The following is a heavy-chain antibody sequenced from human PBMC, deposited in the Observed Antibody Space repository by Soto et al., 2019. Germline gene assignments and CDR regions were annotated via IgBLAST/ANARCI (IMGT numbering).Heavy chain of an antibody. CDR3: VKDIAASGAYWYFDL. V-gene: IGHV3-9*01. D-gene: IGHD6-13*01. J-gene: IGHJ2*01. Sequence: EMQLVESGGGLVQPGRSLRLSCAASGFTFDDFAMHWVRQAPGKGLEWVSGINWNSGDIDYADSVRGRFTISRDNAKNALYLQMNSLRAEDAAFYYCVKDIAASGAYWYFDLWGRGTLVTVSS. CDR2: INWNSGDI. CDR1: GFTFDDFA.